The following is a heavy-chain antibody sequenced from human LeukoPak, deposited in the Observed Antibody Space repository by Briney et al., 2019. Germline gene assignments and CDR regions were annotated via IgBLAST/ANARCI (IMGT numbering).Heavy chain of an antibody. CDR2: IYPDDSET. CDR1: GYTVSNYW. V-gene: IGHV5-51*01. Sequence: GESLKISCKASGYTVSNYWIGWVRQMPGKGLEWMGIIYPDDSETRYSPTFQGQVTISADKSITTAYLQWSSLKASDTATYYCARRGGSLNFFDYWGQGTLVSVSS. J-gene: IGHJ4*02. D-gene: IGHD5-24*01. CDR3: ARRGGSLNFFDY.